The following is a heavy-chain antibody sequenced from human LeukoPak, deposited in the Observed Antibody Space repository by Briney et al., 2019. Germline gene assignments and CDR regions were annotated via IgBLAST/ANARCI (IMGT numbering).Heavy chain of an antibody. CDR3: VSFYETY. CDR2: INSDGGWT. D-gene: IGHD2/OR15-2a*01. V-gene: IGHV3-74*01. Sequence: GGSLRLSCAASGNYWMHWVRQAPGKGLVWVSHINSDGGWTSYADSVKGRFTISKDNAKNTVYLQMNSLRAEDTAVYYCVSFYETYWGRGTLVTVSS. J-gene: IGHJ4*02. CDR1: GNYW.